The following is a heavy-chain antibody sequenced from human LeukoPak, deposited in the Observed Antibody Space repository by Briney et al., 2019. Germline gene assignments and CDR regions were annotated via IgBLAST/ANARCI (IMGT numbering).Heavy chain of an antibody. CDR3: ARRGAEDWAAAGIYWFFDL. D-gene: IGHD6-13*01. CDR1: GGSISSYC. CDR2: IYYSGST. Sequence: SETLSLTCTVSGGSISSYCWSWIRQPPGKGLEWIGYIYYSGSTNYNPSLKSRVTISVDTSKNQFFLKLRSVTAADTAVYYCARRGAEDWAAAGIYWFFDLWGRGTLVTVSS. J-gene: IGHJ2*01. V-gene: IGHV4-59*08.